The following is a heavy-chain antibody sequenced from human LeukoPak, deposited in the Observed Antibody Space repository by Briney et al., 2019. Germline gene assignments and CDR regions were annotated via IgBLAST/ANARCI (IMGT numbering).Heavy chain of an antibody. J-gene: IGHJ4*02. CDR3: ARGKRAAAGPRGLDPIDY. CDR2: INTDGSST. CDR1: GFTFSSYW. Sequence: GGSLRLSCAASGFTFSSYWMHWVRQAPGKGLVWVSRINTDGSSTSYADSVKGRFTISRDNAKNTLYQQMNSLRAEDTAVYYCARGKRAAAGPRGLDPIDYWGQGTLVTVSS. V-gene: IGHV3-74*01. D-gene: IGHD6-13*01.